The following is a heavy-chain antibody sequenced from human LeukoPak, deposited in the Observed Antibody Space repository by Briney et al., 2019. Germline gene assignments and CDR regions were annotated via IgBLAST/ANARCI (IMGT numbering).Heavy chain of an antibody. J-gene: IGHJ4*02. CDR2: INWNGGST. Sequence: GGSLRLSCAASGFTFSSYAMSWVRQAPGKGLEWVSGINWNGGSTGYADSVKGRFTISRDNAKNSLYLQMNSLRAEDTALYYCASLGYCSGGSCYARRDYWGQGTLVTVSS. CDR3: ASLGYCSGGSCYARRDY. D-gene: IGHD2-15*01. CDR1: GFTFSSYA. V-gene: IGHV3-20*04.